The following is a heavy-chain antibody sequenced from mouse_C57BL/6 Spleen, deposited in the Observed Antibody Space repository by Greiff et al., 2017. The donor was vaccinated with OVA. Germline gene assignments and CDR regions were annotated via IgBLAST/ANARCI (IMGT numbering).Heavy chain of an antibody. CDR1: GYTFTSYW. V-gene: IGHV1-64*01. CDR2: IPPNSGST. J-gene: IGHJ2*01. Sequence: QVQLQQPGAELVKPGASVQLSCKASGYTFTSYWMHWVKQRPGQGLEWIGMIPPNSGSTNYNEKFKSKATLTVDKSSSTAYMQLSRLTSEDSAVYYCARGGFHDFDDWGQGTTLTVAS. CDR3: ARGGFHDFDD.